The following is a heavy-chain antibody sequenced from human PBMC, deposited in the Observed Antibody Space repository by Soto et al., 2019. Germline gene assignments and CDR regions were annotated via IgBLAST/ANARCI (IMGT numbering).Heavy chain of an antibody. CDR1: GYTFTSYG. J-gene: IGHJ4*02. Sequence: QVQLVQSGAEVKKPGASVKVSCKASGYTFTSYGISWVRQAPGQGLEWMGGIIPIFGTANYAQKFQGRVTITADESTSTAYMELSSLRSEDTAVYYCARRPIVGALDYWGQGTLVTVSS. V-gene: IGHV1-69*13. CDR2: IIPIFGTA. CDR3: ARRPIVGALDY. D-gene: IGHD1-26*01.